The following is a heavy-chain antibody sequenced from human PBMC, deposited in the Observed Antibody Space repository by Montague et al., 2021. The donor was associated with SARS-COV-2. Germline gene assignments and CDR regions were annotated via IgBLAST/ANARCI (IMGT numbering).Heavy chain of an antibody. CDR1: GATTNTGTHY. D-gene: IGHD1-26*01. Sequence: SETLSLTCNVTGATTNTGTHYWGWIRQPPGKGLEWIGEINHSGSTNYNPSLKSRVTISVDTSKNQFSLKLSSVTAADTVVYYCARGRVVGALAFYYYYGMDVWGQGTTVTVSS. CDR3: ARGRVVGALAFYYYYGMDV. V-gene: IGHV4-39*07. J-gene: IGHJ6*02. CDR2: INHSGST.